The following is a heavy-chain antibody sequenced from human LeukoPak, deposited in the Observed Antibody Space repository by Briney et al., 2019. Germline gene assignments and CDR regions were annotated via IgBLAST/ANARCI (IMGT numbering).Heavy chain of an antibody. Sequence: SVKVSCKASGGTFSSYAISWVRQAPGQGLEWMGGIIPIFGTANYAQKFQGRVTITADESTSTAYMELSSLRSEDTAVYYCAKDGSISRGEQDILTGYYEYYFDYWGQGTLVTVSS. CDR1: GGTFSSYA. CDR3: AKDGSISRGEQDILTGYYEYYFDY. V-gene: IGHV1-69*01. CDR2: IIPIFGTA. J-gene: IGHJ4*02. D-gene: IGHD3-9*01.